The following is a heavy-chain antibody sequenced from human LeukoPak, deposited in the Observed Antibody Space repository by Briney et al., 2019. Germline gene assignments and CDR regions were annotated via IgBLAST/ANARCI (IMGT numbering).Heavy chain of an antibody. CDR3: ARDRGYSRSSAYYYGMDV. D-gene: IGHD6-6*01. CDR1: GGSISSYY. V-gene: IGHV4-59*01. Sequence: SETLSLTGTDSGGSISSYYRSWIRQPPGKGLEWIGYIYYSGSTNYNPSLKSRVTISVDTSKNQFSLKLTSVTAADTAVYYCARDRGYSRSSAYYYGMDVWGQGTTVTVSS. CDR2: IYYSGST. J-gene: IGHJ6*02.